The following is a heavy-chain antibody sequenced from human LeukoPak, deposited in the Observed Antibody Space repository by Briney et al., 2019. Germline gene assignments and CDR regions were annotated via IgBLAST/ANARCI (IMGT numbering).Heavy chain of an antibody. CDR1: GVTFCRFV. CDR3: VKGRYSANWYYFDD. J-gene: IGHJ4*02. V-gene: IGHV3-23*01. D-gene: IGHD6-13*01. Sequence: GGSLRLSCAASGVTFCRFVMCWVCQPLEEGREWVLHISGSGGSTYYADAVKGRCTISRDNYKTTQYLQMNSLRAEDTAVNYCVKGRYSANWYYFDDWGQGTLVTVSS. CDR2: ISGSGGST.